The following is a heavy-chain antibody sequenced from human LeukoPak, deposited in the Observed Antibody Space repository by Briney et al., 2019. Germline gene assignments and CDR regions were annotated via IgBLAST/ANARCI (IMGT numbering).Heavy chain of an antibody. D-gene: IGHD1-20*01. CDR3: ARREGYNWNLNWFDP. V-gene: IGHV5-51*01. Sequence: GESLKISCQGSGYSFTSYWIGWVRQMPGKGLEWMGIIYPGDSDTRYSPSFQGQVTISADKSISTAYLQWSSLKASDTAMYYCARREGYNWNLNWFDPWGQGTLVTVSS. CDR2: IYPGDSDT. J-gene: IGHJ5*02. CDR1: GYSFTSYW.